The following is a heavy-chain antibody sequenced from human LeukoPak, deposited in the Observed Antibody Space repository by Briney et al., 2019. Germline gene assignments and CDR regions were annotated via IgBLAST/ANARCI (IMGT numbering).Heavy chain of an antibody. D-gene: IGHD5-12*01. CDR1: GGTFSSYA. Sequence: GSSVKVSCKASGGTFSSYAISWVRQAPGQGLEWMGRIIPILGIANYAQKFQGRVTITADKSTSTAYMELSSLRSEDTAVYYCARTQGYSGYDYYYYYYMDVWGKGTTVTVSS. V-gene: IGHV1-69*04. CDR3: ARTQGYSGYDYYYYYYMDV. J-gene: IGHJ6*03. CDR2: IIPILGIA.